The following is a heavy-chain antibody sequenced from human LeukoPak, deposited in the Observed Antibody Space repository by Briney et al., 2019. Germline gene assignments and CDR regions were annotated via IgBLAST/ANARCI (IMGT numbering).Heavy chain of an antibody. CDR3: ARLQSGAYGSGTYYAFDY. CDR1: GFTLRTYS. D-gene: IGHD3-10*01. Sequence: PGGSLRLSCAASGFTLRTYSMNWVRQAPGKGLEWVSSISDGGTYKYYADSVKGRFTISRDSAKNSLYLQMNSLRAEDTAVYYCARLQSGAYGSGTYYAFDYWGQGTLVTVSS. CDR2: ISDGGTYK. V-gene: IGHV3-21*01. J-gene: IGHJ4*02.